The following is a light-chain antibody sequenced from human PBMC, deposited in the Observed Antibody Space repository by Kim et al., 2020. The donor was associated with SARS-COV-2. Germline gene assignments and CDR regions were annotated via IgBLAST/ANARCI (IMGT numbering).Light chain of an antibody. CDR3: QAWDSTTVV. J-gene: IGLJ2*01. CDR2: YDN. V-gene: IGLV3-1*01. Sequence: SYELTQPPSVSVSPGQTASITCSGDELGHKHACWYQQKPGQSPVLVIYYDNKRPSGIRERFSGPISGDTATLTISGTQAVDEADYYCQAWDSTTVVFGGGTQLTVL. CDR1: ELGHKH.